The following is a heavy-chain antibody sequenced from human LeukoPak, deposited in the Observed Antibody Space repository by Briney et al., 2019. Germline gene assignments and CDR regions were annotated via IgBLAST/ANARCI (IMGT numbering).Heavy chain of an antibody. Sequence: ASVKDSCKTSGYTFAHYVIIGLRQAPGQGLEWMGWISPYYGNTDNAQKVQGRVTMTTDTYTSIAYLDLRSLRSDDTAVYYCAIKNAGGAIDYWGQGTLVTVSS. CDR1: GYTFAHYV. D-gene: IGHD4/OR15-4a*01. V-gene: IGHV1-18*01. J-gene: IGHJ4*02. CDR3: AIKNAGGAIDY. CDR2: ISPYYGNT.